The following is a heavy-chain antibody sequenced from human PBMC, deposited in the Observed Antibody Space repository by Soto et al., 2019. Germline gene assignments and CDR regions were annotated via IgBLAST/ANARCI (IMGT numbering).Heavy chain of an antibody. V-gene: IGHV3-23*01. Sequence: GGSLRLSCAASGFTFSSYAMSWVRQAPGKGLEWVSAISGSGGSTYYADSVKGRFTISRDNSKNTLYLQMNSLRAEDTAVYYCAKVRFSIAAAGPYFDYWGQGTMVTVYS. D-gene: IGHD6-13*01. CDR3: AKVRFSIAAAGPYFDY. CDR1: GFTFSSYA. J-gene: IGHJ4*02. CDR2: ISGSGGST.